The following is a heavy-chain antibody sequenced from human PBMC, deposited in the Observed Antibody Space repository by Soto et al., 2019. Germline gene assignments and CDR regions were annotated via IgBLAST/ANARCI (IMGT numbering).Heavy chain of an antibody. D-gene: IGHD2-2*01. J-gene: IGHJ4*02. CDR1: GYSFTSYD. Sequence: GASVKVSCKASGYSFTSYDINWVRQATGQGLEWMGWMNPNSGNTGYAQKLQGRVTMTRNTSISTAYMELSSLRSDDTAVYYCARAPSWHCSTTICSSYYFDYWGQGTLVTVSS. CDR3: ARAPSWHCSTTICSSYYFDY. V-gene: IGHV1-8*01. CDR2: MNPNSGNT.